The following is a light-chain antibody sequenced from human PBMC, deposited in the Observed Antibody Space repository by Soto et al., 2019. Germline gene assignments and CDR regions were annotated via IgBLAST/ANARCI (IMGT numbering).Light chain of an antibody. CDR3: QRYGSSPPHT. CDR2: GAS. Sequence: EMVLTQSPGTLSLSPGEGATLSCRASQSVYKNYLAWYQQKPGQAPRLLISGASIRATGIPDRFSGSGSGTDFTLTISRLEPEDFAVYYCQRYGSSPPHTFGQGTKLEIK. J-gene: IGKJ2*01. V-gene: IGKV3-20*01. CDR1: QSVYKNY.